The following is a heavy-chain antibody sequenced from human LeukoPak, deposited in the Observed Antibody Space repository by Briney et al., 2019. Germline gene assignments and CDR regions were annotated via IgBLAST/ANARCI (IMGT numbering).Heavy chain of an antibody. CDR1: GASVSSSH. Sequence: SETLSLTCAVSGASVSSSHWNWIRQLPGKGLEWIGCLSYTGKTDYNPSLTSRVTISLDTSKNQVSLKLRSVTAADTAVYYCSEGYFEPFDHWGQGTLVTVSS. J-gene: IGHJ4*02. V-gene: IGHV4-59*02. CDR3: SEGYFEPFDH. D-gene: IGHD2/OR15-2a*01. CDR2: LSYTGKT.